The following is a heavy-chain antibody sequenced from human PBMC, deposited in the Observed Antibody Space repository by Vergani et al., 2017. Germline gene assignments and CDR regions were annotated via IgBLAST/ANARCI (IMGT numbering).Heavy chain of an antibody. D-gene: IGHD3-3*01. CDR3: ATPDFWSDN. CDR1: GFTFDDYA. Sequence: EVQLVESGGGLVQPGRSLRLSCAASGFTFDDYAMHWVRQAPGKGLEWVSGISWNSGSIGYADSVKGRFTISRDNAKNSLYLQMNSLRAEDTALYYCATPDFWSDNWGQGTLVTVSS. CDR2: ISWNSGSI. J-gene: IGHJ4*02. V-gene: IGHV3-9*01.